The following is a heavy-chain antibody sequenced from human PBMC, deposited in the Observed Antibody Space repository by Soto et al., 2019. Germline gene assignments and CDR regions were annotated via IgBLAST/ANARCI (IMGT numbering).Heavy chain of an antibody. CDR3: ARDEIWFLDYYYMDV. J-gene: IGHJ6*03. CDR2: INSDGSST. Sequence: HPGGSLRLSCAASGFTFSSYWMHWVRQAPGKGLVWVSRINSDGSSTSYADSVKGRFTISRDNAKNTLYLQMNSLRAEDTAVYYCARDEIWFLDYYYMDVWGKGTTVTISS. D-gene: IGHD3-10*01. V-gene: IGHV3-74*01. CDR1: GFTFSSYW.